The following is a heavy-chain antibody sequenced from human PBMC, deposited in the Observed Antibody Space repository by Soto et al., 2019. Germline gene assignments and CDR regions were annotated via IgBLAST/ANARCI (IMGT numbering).Heavy chain of an antibody. Sequence: SETLSLTCTVSGGSISSGDYYWSWIRQPPGKGLEWIGYMYYSGSTYYNPSLKSRVTMSVDTSKNQFSLKLSSVTAADTAVYYCATDLLTKQSQYYFWSCPDYHDLLAFSGQGTTVTVSS. CDR2: MYYSGST. J-gene: IGHJ6*02. D-gene: IGHD3-3*01. CDR3: ATDLLTKQSQYYFWSCPDYHDLLAF. V-gene: IGHV4-30-4*01. CDR1: GGSISSGDYY.